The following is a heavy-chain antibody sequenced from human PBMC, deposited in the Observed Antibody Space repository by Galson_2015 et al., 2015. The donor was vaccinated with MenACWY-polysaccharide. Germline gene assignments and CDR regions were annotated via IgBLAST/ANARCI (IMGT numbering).Heavy chain of an antibody. CDR2: MNPNSGNT. D-gene: IGHD3-22*01. CDR1: GYTFTSYD. Sequence: SVKVSCKASGYTFTSYDINWVRQATGQGLEWMGWMNPNSGNTGYAQKFQGRVTMTRNTSISIAYTELNSLRSEDTAVYYCARGGKYYYDSSGYLNWFDPWGQGTLVTVSS. CDR3: ARGGKYYYDSSGYLNWFDP. J-gene: IGHJ5*02. V-gene: IGHV1-8*01.